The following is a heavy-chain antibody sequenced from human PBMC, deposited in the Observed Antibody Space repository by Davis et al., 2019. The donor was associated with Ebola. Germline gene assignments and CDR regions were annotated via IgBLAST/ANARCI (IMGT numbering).Heavy chain of an antibody. Sequence: MPSETLSLTCAVYGGSFSDYYWSWIRQPPGKGLEWIGEINHSGSTNYNPSLKSRVTISVDTSKNQFSLKLSSVTAADTAVYYCARVVGSYYYGMDVWGQGTTVTVSS. CDR1: GGSFSDYY. CDR2: INHSGST. J-gene: IGHJ6*02. D-gene: IGHD1-26*01. V-gene: IGHV4-34*01. CDR3: ARVVGSYYYGMDV.